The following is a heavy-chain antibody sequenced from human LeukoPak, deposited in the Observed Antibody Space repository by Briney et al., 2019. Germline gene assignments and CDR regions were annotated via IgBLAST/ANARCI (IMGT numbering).Heavy chain of an antibody. Sequence: PSETLSLTCTVSGVSISSSSYYWGWIRQPPGKGLEWIGSIYHSGSTYYSPSLKSRVTISVDTSKYQFSLKLSSVTAADTAVYYCARDGGGSDCWGQGTLVTVSS. J-gene: IGHJ4*02. D-gene: IGHD2-15*01. CDR3: ARDGGGSDC. CDR1: GVSISSSSYY. V-gene: IGHV4-39*07. CDR2: IYHSGST.